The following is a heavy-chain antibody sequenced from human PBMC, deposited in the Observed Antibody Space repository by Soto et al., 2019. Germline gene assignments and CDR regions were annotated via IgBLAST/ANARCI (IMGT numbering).Heavy chain of an antibody. Sequence: GGSLRLSCAASGFTFSNAWMSWVRQAPGKGLEWVGRIKSKTDGVTTDYAAPVKGRFTISRDDSKNTLYLQMNSLKTEDTAVYYCTTGYDSSGYHPPGPPGGQGTLVTVSS. CDR2: IKSKTDGVTT. CDR1: GFTFSNAW. CDR3: TTGYDSSGYHPPGPP. J-gene: IGHJ4*02. V-gene: IGHV3-15*01. D-gene: IGHD3-22*01.